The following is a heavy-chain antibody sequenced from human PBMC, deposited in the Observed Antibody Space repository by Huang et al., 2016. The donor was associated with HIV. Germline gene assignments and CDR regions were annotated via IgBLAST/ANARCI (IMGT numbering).Heavy chain of an antibody. Sequence: QVQLQESGPGLVQPSETLSLTCTVSGGSVSSGSYYWSWIRQPPGKGLEWIGYIYYSGSTNYHPSLKSRVTISVDTSKNQFSLKLSSVTAADTAVYYCARDSGDGRSFDIWGQGTMVTVSS. J-gene: IGHJ3*02. D-gene: IGHD1-26*01. CDR3: ARDSGDGRSFDI. V-gene: IGHV4-61*01. CDR1: GGSVSSGSYY. CDR2: IYYSGST.